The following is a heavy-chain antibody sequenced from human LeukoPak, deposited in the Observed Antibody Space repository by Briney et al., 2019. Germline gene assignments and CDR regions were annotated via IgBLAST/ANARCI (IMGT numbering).Heavy chain of an antibody. J-gene: IGHJ4*02. Sequence: PSETLSLTCLLSGGSIIGYYWSWIRQPPGKGLQWIGWIYNSGSTSCNPSLGSRVTISMDTSKNQFSLKLSSVTAADTAVYYCASASTYSSSWEGDFDYWGQGALVTVSS. CDR2: IYNSGST. V-gene: IGHV4-59*01. CDR1: GGSIIGYY. CDR3: ASASTYSSSWEGDFDY. D-gene: IGHD2-2*01.